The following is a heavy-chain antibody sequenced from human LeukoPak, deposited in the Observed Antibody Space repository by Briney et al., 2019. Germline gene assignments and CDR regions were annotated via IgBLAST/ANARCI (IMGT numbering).Heavy chain of an antibody. V-gene: IGHV3-23*01. CDR1: GFTFSSFA. Sequence: GGFLRLSCAASGFTFSSFAMSWVRQAPGKGLEWVSAISGSGGSTYYADSVKGRFTISRDNSKNTLYLQMNSLRAEDTAVYYCAKDQSSGYYLYYFDYWGQGTLVTVSS. CDR2: ISGSGGST. J-gene: IGHJ4*02. D-gene: IGHD3-22*01. CDR3: AKDQSSGYYLYYFDY.